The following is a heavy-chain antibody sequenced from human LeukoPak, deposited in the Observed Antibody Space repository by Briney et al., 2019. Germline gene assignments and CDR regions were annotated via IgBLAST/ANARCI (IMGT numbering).Heavy chain of an antibody. V-gene: IGHV3-74*01. D-gene: IGHD3-16*01. Sequence: GGSLRLSCAASGFTFSSYWMHWVRQAPGKGLVWVSRINSDGSSTSYADSVKGRFTISRDNAKNTLYLQMNSLRAEDTAVYYCARRGPLLIWGPKNNWFDPWGQGTLVTVSS. CDR3: ARRGPLLIWGPKNNWFDP. CDR2: INSDGSST. J-gene: IGHJ5*02. CDR1: GFTFSSYW.